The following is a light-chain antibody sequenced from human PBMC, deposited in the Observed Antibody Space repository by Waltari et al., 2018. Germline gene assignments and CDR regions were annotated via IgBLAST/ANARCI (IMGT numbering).Light chain of an antibody. CDR1: SSYAGAFTY. J-gene: IGLJ3*02. V-gene: IGLV2-14*03. Sequence: QSALTQPASVSGSPRQPITISCTGTSSYAGAFTYVFLYQQPPGRAPNLLIYDVTARPSGVSNRFSGSKSGNTASLTISGLQAEDEADYYCSSYRGSYTLVFGGGTKVTVL. CDR3: SSYRGSYTLV. CDR2: DVT.